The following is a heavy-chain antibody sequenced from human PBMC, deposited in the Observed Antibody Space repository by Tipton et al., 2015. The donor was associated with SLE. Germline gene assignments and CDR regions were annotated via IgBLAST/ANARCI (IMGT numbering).Heavy chain of an antibody. CDR1: GFTFGDYA. CDR2: IRSKAYGGTT. J-gene: IGHJ4*02. D-gene: IGHD4-17*01. V-gene: IGHV3-49*03. CDR3: TREAYGAPFYDY. Sequence: SLRLSCTASGFTFGDYAMSWFRQAPGKGLEWVGFIRSKAYGGTTEYAPSVKGRFTISRDDSKSIAYLQMNSLKTEDTAAYYCTREAYGAPFYDYWGQGTLVTVSS.